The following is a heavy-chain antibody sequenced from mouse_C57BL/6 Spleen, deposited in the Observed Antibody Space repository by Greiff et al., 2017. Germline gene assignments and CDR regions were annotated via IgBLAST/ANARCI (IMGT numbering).Heavy chain of an antibody. D-gene: IGHD2-4*01. J-gene: IGHJ3*01. CDR3: ARSEGYDYDTWFAY. CDR1: GYTFTSYW. Sequence: QVQLQQPGAELVMPGASVKLSCKASGYTFTSYWMHWVKQRPGQGLEWIGEIDPSDSYTNYNQKFKGKSTLTVDKSSSTAYMQLSSLTSEDSAVYYCARSEGYDYDTWFAYWGQGTLVTVSA. V-gene: IGHV1-69*01. CDR2: IDPSDSYT.